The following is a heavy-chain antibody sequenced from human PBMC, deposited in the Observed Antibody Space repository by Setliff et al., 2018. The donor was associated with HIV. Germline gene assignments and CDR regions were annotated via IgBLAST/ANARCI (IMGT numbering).Heavy chain of an antibody. CDR2: IKTDSGSP. V-gene: IGHV7-4-1*02. D-gene: IGHD4-17*01. J-gene: IGHJ5*02. CDR1: GGTFGGNA. Sequence: ASVKVSCKVSGGTFGGNAFSWVRQAPGQGLEWMGWIKTDSGSPTYAQGFTGRFVFSVDTSVTTAYLQISSLKAEDTAVYYCARALYGDYGGDLNWLDPWGQGTLVTVSS. CDR3: ARALYGDYGGDLNWLDP.